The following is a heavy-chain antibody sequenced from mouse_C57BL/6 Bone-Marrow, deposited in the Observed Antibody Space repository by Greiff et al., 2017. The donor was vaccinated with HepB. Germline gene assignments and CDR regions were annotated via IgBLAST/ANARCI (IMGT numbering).Heavy chain of an antibody. CDR1: GFTFSSYG. V-gene: IGHV5-6*01. CDR3: ARGAGGDY. CDR2: ISSGGSYT. Sequence: EVQGVESGGDLVKPGGSLKLSCAASGFTFSSYGMSWVRQTPDKRLEWVATISSGGSYTYYPDSVKGRFTISRDTAKNTLYLQMGSLKSEDTAMYYCARGAGGDYWGQGTTLTVSS. J-gene: IGHJ2*01.